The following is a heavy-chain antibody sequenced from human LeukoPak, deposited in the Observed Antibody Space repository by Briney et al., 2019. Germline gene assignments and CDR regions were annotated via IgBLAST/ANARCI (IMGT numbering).Heavy chain of an antibody. CDR2: IWYDGSNK. CDR3: ARTYYYDSSGYSPVDY. D-gene: IGHD3-22*01. Sequence: GGSLRLSCAASGFTFSSYGMHWVRQASGKGLEWVAVIWYDGSNKYYADSVKGRFTISRDNSKNTLYLQMNSLRAEDTAVYYCARTYYYDSSGYSPVDYWGQGTLVTVSS. J-gene: IGHJ4*02. V-gene: IGHV3-33*01. CDR1: GFTFSSYG.